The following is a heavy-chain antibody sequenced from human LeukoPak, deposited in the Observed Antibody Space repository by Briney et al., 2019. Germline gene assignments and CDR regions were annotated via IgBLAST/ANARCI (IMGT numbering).Heavy chain of an antibody. V-gene: IGHV1-2*02. J-gene: IGHJ3*02. CDR3: ARGGSRSSGAFDI. CDR1: GYTFTGYY. Sequence: ASVKVSCTASGYTFTGYYLHWVRQAPGQGLEWVVWINPNNGGTNHAQTFQGRVTMTRDTSISTAYMELSRLRFDDTAVYYCARGGSRSSGAFDIWGQGTMVTVSS. D-gene: IGHD6-13*01. CDR2: INPNNGGT.